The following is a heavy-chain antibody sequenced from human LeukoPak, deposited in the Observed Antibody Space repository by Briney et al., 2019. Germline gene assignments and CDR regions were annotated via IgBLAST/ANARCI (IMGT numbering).Heavy chain of an antibody. CDR3: AREDGSGSSYFDY. D-gene: IGHD3-10*01. Sequence: PSETLSLTCAVSGGSISSSNWWSWVRQPPGKGLEWIGEIYHSGSTNYNPSLKSRVTISVDTSKNQFSLKLSSVTAADTAVYYCAREDGSGSSYFDYWGQGTLVTVSS. CDR1: GGSISSSNW. CDR2: IYHSGST. V-gene: IGHV4-4*02. J-gene: IGHJ4*02.